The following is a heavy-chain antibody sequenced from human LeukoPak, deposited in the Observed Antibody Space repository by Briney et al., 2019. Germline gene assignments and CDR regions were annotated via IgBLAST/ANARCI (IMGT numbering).Heavy chain of an antibody. J-gene: IGHJ4*02. CDR3: ARPSGYSYGYGIDY. Sequence: SQTLSLTCTVSGGSISSSSYYWGWIRQPPGKGLEWIGSIYYSGSTYYNPSLKSRVTISVDTSKNQFSLKLSSVTAADTAVYYCARPSGYSYGYGIDYWGQGTLVTVSS. D-gene: IGHD5-18*01. V-gene: IGHV4-39*01. CDR1: GGSISSSSYY. CDR2: IYYSGST.